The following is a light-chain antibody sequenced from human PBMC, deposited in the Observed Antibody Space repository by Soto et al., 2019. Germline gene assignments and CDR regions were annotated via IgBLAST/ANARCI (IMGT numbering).Light chain of an antibody. J-gene: IGLJ1*01. CDR3: SSYTSSNTFYV. CDR2: QVS. CDR1: SSDVGGYYY. V-gene: IGLV2-14*01. Sequence: QSVLTQPASLSGSPGQSITISCTGTSSDVGGYYYVSWYQHHPGKAPKLMIYQVSNRPSGVSNRFSGSKSGNTASLTISGLQAEDEADHYGSSYTSSNTFYVFGTGTKVTVL.